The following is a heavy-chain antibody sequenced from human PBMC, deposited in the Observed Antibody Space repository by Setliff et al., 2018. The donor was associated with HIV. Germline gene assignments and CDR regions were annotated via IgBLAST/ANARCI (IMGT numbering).Heavy chain of an antibody. CDR2: ISHSGST. Sequence: SETLSLTCAVYGGSFSGHYWSWIRQTPGKGLEWIGDISHSGSTNYNPSLKSRATISVDTSKNQFSLRLTSVTAADTAVYFCARGSRSPLVNKFRVTPAFDYWGQGTLVTVSS. CDR3: ARGSRSPLVNKFRVTPAFDY. CDR1: GGSFSGHY. J-gene: IGHJ4*01. D-gene: IGHD2-21*02. V-gene: IGHV4-34*01.